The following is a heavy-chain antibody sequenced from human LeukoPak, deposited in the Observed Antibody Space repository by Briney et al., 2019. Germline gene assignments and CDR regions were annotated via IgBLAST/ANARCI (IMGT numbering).Heavy chain of an antibody. CDR2: ISGSGGST. CDR1: EFTFSDYT. V-gene: IGHV3-23*01. Sequence: GGSLRLSCAASEFTFSDYTINWVRQAPGKGLEWVSAISGSGGSTYYADSVKGRFTISRDNAKNSLYLQMNSLRAEDTAVYYCARRATTERGHSYGLDYWGQGTLVTVSS. CDR3: ARRATTERGHSYGLDY. D-gene: IGHD5-18*01. J-gene: IGHJ4*02.